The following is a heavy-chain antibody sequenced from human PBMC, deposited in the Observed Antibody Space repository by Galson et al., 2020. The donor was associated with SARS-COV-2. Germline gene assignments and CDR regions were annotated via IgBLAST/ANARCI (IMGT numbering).Heavy chain of an antibody. CDR3: ARDGGITGTPGGGMDV. V-gene: IGHV3-48*03. J-gene: IGHJ6*02. Sequence: GSLRLSCAASGFTFSSYEMNWVRQAPGKGLEWVSYISSSGSTIYYADSVKGRFTISRDNAKNSLYLQMNSLRAEDTAVYYCARDGGITGTPGGGMDVWGQGTTVTVSS. CDR1: GFTFSSYE. CDR2: ISSSGSTI. D-gene: IGHD1-20*01.